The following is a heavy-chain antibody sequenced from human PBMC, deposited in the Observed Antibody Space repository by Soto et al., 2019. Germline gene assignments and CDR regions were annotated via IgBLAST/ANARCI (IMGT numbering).Heavy chain of an antibody. Sequence: ASVKVSCKASGYTYTGYYMHWLRQAPGQGLEWMGWINPNSGGTNYAQKFQGWVTMTRDTSISTAYMELSRLRSDDTAVYYCARGHTIFGRASLEVFGYGGAYYYYYSGMEVWGQGTTVTVSS. CDR3: ARGHTIFGRASLEVFGYGGAYYYYYSGMEV. CDR2: INPNSGGT. CDR1: GYTYTGYY. J-gene: IGHJ6*02. V-gene: IGHV1-2*04. D-gene: IGHD3-3*01.